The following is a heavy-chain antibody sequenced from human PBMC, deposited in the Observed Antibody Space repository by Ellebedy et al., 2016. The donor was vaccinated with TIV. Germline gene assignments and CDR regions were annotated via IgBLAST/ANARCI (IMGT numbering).Heavy chain of an antibody. D-gene: IGHD5-12*01. J-gene: IGHJ4*02. V-gene: IGHV3-21*01. CDR1: GFTFSSYS. CDR2: ISSSSSYI. CDR3: AREGGYSGYENFDY. Sequence: GESLKISCAASGFTFSSYSMNWVRQAPGKGLEWVSSISSSSSYIYYADSVKGRFTISRDNAKNSLYLQMNSLRAEDTAAYYCAREGGYSGYENFDYWGQGTLVTVSS.